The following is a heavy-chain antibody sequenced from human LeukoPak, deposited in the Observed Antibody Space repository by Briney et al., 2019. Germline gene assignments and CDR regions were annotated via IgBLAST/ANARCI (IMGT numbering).Heavy chain of an antibody. CDR2: IYYSGST. V-gene: IGHV4-31*03. CDR3: AREYSSSSCFDP. D-gene: IGHD6-6*01. Sequence: TSETLSLTCTVSGGSISSGGYYWSWIRQHPGKGLEWIGYIYYSGSTYYNPSLKSRVTISVDTSKNQFPLKLSSVTAADTAVYYCAREYSSSSCFDPWGQGTLVTVSS. J-gene: IGHJ5*02. CDR1: GGSISSGGYY.